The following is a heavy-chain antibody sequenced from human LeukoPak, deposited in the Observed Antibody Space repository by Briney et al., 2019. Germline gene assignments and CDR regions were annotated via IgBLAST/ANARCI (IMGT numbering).Heavy chain of an antibody. D-gene: IGHD5-12*01. CDR2: ISSDGSSG. Sequence: GSLRLSCVGSDFSFSTYWMHWVRQAPGKGLVWVSRISSDGSSGTYADSVMGRFAISRDNAKNTLFLHMDSLRAEDTGVYYCVRGTSRENGYGGDDPYWGQGTLVIVSS. J-gene: IGHJ4*02. V-gene: IGHV3-74*01. CDR3: VRGTSRENGYGGDDPY. CDR1: DFSFSTYW.